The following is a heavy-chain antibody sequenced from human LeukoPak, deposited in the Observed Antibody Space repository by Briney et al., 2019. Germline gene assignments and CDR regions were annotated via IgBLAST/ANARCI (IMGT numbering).Heavy chain of an antibody. CDR2: ISKSGSSI. D-gene: IGHD5-18*01. Sequence: GRSLRLSCEASGFNLSDYYMSWIRQAPGKGLEWISYISKSGSSIYYVDSVKGRFTISRDNAKNSLYLQMNSLRAEDTAVYSCARDKTRGLGYSYSKSGNYFDYWGQGTLVTVSS. CDR3: ARDKTRGLGYSYSKSGNYFDY. J-gene: IGHJ4*02. CDR1: GFNLSDYY. V-gene: IGHV3-11*04.